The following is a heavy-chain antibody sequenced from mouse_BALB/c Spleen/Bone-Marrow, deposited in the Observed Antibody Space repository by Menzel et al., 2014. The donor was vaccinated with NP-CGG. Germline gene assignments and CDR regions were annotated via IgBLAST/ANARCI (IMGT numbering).Heavy chain of an antibody. CDR3: ARRTTTVVATDY. V-gene: IGHV1S81*02. Sequence: QVQLQQSGAELVKPGASVKLSCKASGYTFTSYWMHWVKQRPGQGLEWIGEINPSNGRTNYNEKFKSKATLTVDKSSRTAYMQLSSLTSEDSAVYYCARRTTTVVATDYWGQGTTLTVSS. D-gene: IGHD1-1*01. CDR2: INPSNGRT. CDR1: GYTFTSYW. J-gene: IGHJ2*01.